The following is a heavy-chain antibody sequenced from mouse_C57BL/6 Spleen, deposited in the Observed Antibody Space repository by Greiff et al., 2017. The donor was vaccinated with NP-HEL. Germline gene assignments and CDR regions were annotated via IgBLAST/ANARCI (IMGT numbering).Heavy chain of an antibody. V-gene: IGHV14-3*01. CDR2: IDPANGNT. J-gene: IGHJ3*01. D-gene: IGHD2-4*01. CDR1: GFNIKNTY. CDR3: ARPFYYDYDKAWFAY. Sequence: EVQLQQSVAELVRPGASVKLSCTASGFNIKNTYMHWVKQRPEQGLEWIGRIDPANGNTKYAPKFQGKATITADTSSNTAYLQLSSLTSEDTAIYYCARPFYYDYDKAWFAYWGQGTLVTVSA.